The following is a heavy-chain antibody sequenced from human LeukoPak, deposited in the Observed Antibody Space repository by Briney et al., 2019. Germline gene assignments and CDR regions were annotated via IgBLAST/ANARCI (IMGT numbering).Heavy chain of an antibody. CDR1: GGSISSYY. J-gene: IGHJ4*02. V-gene: IGHV4-59*01. Sequence: PSETLSLTCTVSGGSISSYYWSWIRQPPGKGLEWIGYIYYSGSTNYNPSLKSRVTISVDTSKNQFSLKLSSVTAADTDVYYCARGNKREGAAAEWGQGTLVTVSS. CDR2: IYYSGST. D-gene: IGHD6-13*01. CDR3: ARGNKREGAAAE.